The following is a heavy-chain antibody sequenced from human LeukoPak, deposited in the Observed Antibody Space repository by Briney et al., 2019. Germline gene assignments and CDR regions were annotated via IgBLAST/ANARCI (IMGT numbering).Heavy chain of an antibody. Sequence: PGGSLKLSCAASGITFSDCGMHWVRQAPGKGLEWVAFIRYDGRNKYYGDSVKGRYFISRDNSKNALYLQMNSLRAEDTAVYYCAKVKGLRSDRDVFDIWGQGTMVTVSS. J-gene: IGHJ3*02. CDR3: AKVKGLRSDRDVFDI. D-gene: IGHD3-3*01. V-gene: IGHV3-30*02. CDR2: IRYDGRNK. CDR1: GITFSDCG.